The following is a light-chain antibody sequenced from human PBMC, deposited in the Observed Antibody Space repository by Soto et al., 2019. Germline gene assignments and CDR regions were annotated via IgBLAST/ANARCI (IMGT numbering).Light chain of an antibody. CDR3: QQYYNYPHT. CDR1: QSILYSSNNKNY. CDR2: WAS. V-gene: IGKV4-1*01. Sequence: DIVMTQSPDSLAVSLGERATINCKSSQSILYSSNNKNYLAWYQQKPGQPPKLLIYWASTRESGVPDRFSGSGSGTDFTLTISSLQAEDVAVYYCQQYYNYPHTFGQGTNLEIK. J-gene: IGKJ2*01.